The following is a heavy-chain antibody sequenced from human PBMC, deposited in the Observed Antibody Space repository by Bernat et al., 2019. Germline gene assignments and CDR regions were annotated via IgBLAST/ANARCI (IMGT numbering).Heavy chain of an antibody. CDR1: GYTFTGYY. D-gene: IGHD3-22*01. CDR3: ARMTYYYDSSGYSPYFDY. Sequence: QVQLVQSGAEVKKPGASVKVSCKASGYTFTGYYIHWVRQAPGQGLEWMGWINPNSGGTNYAQKFQGWVTMTRDTSISTAYMELSRLRSDDTAVYYCARMTYYYDSSGYSPYFDYWGQGTLVTVSS. V-gene: IGHV1-2*04. J-gene: IGHJ4*02. CDR2: INPNSGGT.